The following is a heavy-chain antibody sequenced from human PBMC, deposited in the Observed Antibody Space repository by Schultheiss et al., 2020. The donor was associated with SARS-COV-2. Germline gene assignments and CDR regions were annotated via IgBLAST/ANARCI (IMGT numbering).Heavy chain of an antibody. V-gene: IGHV3-13*01. CDR2: IGTAGDT. CDR1: GFTFSSYD. Sequence: GESLKISCAASGFTFSSYDMHWVRQATGKGLEWVSAIGTAGDTYYPGSVKGRFTISRENAKNSLYLQMNSLRAEDTAVYYCARSPGSYSPYYYGMDVWGQGTTVTVSS. D-gene: IGHD3-10*01. J-gene: IGHJ6*02. CDR3: ARSPGSYSPYYYGMDV.